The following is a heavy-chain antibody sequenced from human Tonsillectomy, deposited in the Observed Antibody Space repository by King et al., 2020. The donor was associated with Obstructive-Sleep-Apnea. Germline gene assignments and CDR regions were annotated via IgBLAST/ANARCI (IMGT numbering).Heavy chain of an antibody. CDR1: GDSVSSNSAA. V-gene: IGHV6-1*01. J-gene: IGHJ5*02. CDR2: TYFRSKWYN. Sequence: VQLQQSGPGLVKSSQTLSLTCAISGDSVSSNSAAWNWIRQSPSRGLEWLGRTYFRSKWYNDYAVSVKSRITINPDTSKNQFSLQLNSVTPEDTAVYYCARTEDERMATQIQTPNWFDPWGQGTLVTVSS. D-gene: IGHD5-24*01. CDR3: ARTEDERMATQIQTPNWFDP.